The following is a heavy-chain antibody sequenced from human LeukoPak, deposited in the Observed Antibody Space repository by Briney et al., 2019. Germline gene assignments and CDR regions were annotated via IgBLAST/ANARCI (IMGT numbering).Heavy chain of an antibody. CDR1: GFTFSDYY. J-gene: IGHJ3*02. CDR3: ASPPQSWYIFGSDDAFDI. V-gene: IGHV3-11*01. CDR2: ISSSGSTI. Sequence: GGSLRLSCAASGFTFSDYYMSWIRQAPGKGLEWVSYISSSGSTIYYADSVKGRFTISRDNAKNSLYLQMNSLRAEDTAVYYCASPPQSWYIFGSDDAFDIWGQGTMVTVSS. D-gene: IGHD6-13*01.